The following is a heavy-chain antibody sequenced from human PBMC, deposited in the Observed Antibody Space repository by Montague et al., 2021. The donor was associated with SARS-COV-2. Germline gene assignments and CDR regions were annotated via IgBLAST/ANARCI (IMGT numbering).Heavy chain of an antibody. CDR1: GDSVRSDNYY. J-gene: IGHJ5*02. CDR3: VKGSGYP. Sequence: SETLSLTCTVTGDSVRSDNYYWSWIRQPPGKGLEWIGYIYDSGSTSYNPSLHSRVTITIDTSKKQFSLTLMSVTPADSADYYCVKGSGYPWGQGTLVTVSS. CDR2: IYDSGST. D-gene: IGHD3-22*01. V-gene: IGHV4-61*01.